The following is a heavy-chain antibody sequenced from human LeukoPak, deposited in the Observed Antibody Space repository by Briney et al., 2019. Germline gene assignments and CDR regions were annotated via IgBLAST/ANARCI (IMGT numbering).Heavy chain of an antibody. V-gene: IGHV1-69*05. CDR2: IIPIFGTA. D-gene: IGHD6-13*01. J-gene: IGHJ6*02. CDR1: GGTFSSYA. CDR3: AGGRGSSWYMYGMDV. Sequence: GASVKVSCKASGGTFSSYAISWVRQAPGQGLEWMGGIIPIFGTANYAQKFQGRVTITTDESTSTAYMELSSLRSEDTAVYYCAGGRGSSWYMYGMDVWGQGTTVTVSS.